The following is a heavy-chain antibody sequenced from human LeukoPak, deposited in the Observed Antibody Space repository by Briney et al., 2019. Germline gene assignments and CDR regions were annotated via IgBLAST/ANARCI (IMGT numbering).Heavy chain of an antibody. D-gene: IGHD3-22*01. Sequence: GGSLRLSCAASGFTFSSYAMSWVRQAPGKGLEWVSAISGSGGSTYYADSVKGRFTISRDNSKNTLYLQMNSLRAEDTAVYYCAKALLGYYYDSSGYCDYWGQGALVTVSS. J-gene: IGHJ4*02. CDR3: AKALLGYYYDSSGYCDY. CDR2: ISGSGGST. V-gene: IGHV3-23*01. CDR1: GFTFSSYA.